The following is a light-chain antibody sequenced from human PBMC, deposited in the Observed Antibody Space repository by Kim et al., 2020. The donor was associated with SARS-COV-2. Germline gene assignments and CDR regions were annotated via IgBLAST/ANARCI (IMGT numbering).Light chain of an antibody. CDR3: CSYAGSYTYV. CDR1: SSDVGGFNY. J-gene: IGLJ1*01. V-gene: IGLV2-11*01. Sequence: GQLVTSSCTGTSSDVGGFNYVSWYQHYPGKAPKVMIYDVNKRPSGVPDRFSGSKSGKTASLTISGLQAEDEAEYYCCSYAGSYTYVFGTGTKVTVL. CDR2: DVN.